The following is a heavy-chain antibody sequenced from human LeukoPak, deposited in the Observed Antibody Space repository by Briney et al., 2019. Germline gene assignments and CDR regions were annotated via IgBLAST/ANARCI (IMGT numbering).Heavy chain of an antibody. CDR2: INAGSDNT. J-gene: IGHJ4*02. CDR3: ARRWEYDSWYFEY. V-gene: IGHV1-3*01. CDR1: GYTFSSYV. D-gene: IGHD6-6*01. Sequence: ASVKVSCKASGYTFSSYVIHWVRQAPGQRLEWMGWINAGSDNTKYSQKFQGRVTITRDTSASTAYMEVSSLRSEDTAVYYCARRWEYDSWYFEYWGQGTLVTVSS.